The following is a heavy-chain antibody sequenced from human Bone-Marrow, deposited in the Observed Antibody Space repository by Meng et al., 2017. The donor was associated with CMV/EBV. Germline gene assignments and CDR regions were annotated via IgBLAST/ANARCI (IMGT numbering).Heavy chain of an antibody. D-gene: IGHD2-2*01. CDR2: IKQDGSEK. Sequence: GESLKISCGASGFTFSNYGMHWVRQAPGKGLEWVANIKQDGSEKYYVDSVKGRFTISRDNAKNSLYLQMNSLRAEDTAVYYCAREIRCSSTSCWDNWFDPWGQGTLVTVSS. J-gene: IGHJ5*02. CDR3: AREIRCSSTSCWDNWFDP. CDR1: GFTFSNYG. V-gene: IGHV3-7*01.